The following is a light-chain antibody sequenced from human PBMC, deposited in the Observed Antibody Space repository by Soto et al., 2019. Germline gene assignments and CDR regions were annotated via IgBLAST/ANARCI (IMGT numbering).Light chain of an antibody. V-gene: IGKV3-15*01. CDR3: QQFNNWPHT. Sequence: EIVLTQSPATLSVSPGEGATLSCRASQSVNQKLGWYQQKPGQAPRLLIYVASYRATGIPARFSGSGSGTEYTLTISNLQAEDFAVYYCQQFNNWPHTFGQGTKVDIK. J-gene: IGKJ2*01. CDR2: VAS. CDR1: QSVNQK.